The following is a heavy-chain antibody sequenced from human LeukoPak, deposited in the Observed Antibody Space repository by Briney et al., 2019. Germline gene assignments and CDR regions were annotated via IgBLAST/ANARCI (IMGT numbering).Heavy chain of an antibody. J-gene: IGHJ6*02. CDR3: ARGSGSFNYYYYYGMDV. Sequence: SETLSLTCTVSGGSISSYYWSWVRQPPGKGLEWIGYGYYSGSTNYNPSLKSRVTISVDTSKNQFSLKLSSVTAADTAVYYCARGSGSFNYYYYYGMDVWGQGTTVTVSS. D-gene: IGHD1-26*01. CDR1: GGSISSYY. V-gene: IGHV4-59*01. CDR2: GYYSGST.